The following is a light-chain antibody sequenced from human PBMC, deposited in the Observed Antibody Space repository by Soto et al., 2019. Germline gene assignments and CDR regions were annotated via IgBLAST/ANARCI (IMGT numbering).Light chain of an antibody. V-gene: IGKV3-20*01. CDR1: QSVSRY. CDR3: QQHGSSPIT. Sequence: EIVLTQSPGTLSLSQGERATLSCRARQSVSRYLAWYQQKPGQAPRLLIYDASYRATGIPARFSGSGSGTDFTLTISRLEPEDFAVYYCQQHGSSPITFGQGTRLEIK. CDR2: DAS. J-gene: IGKJ5*01.